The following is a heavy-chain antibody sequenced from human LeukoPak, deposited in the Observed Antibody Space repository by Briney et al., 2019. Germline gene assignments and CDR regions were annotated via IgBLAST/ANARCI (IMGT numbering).Heavy chain of an antibody. Sequence: SETLSLTCTVSGGSISSYYWSWIRQPAGKGLEWIGRMHTSGSTNYNPSLKSRVTMSVDTSKNQFSLRLSSVTAADTAVYCCARDEGSGWHDYWGQGTLVTVSS. V-gene: IGHV4-4*07. D-gene: IGHD6-19*01. J-gene: IGHJ4*02. CDR2: MHTSGST. CDR3: ARDEGSGWHDY. CDR1: GGSISSYY.